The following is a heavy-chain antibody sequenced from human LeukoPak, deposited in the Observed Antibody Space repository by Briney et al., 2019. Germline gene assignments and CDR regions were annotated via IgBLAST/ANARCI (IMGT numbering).Heavy chain of an antibody. CDR1: GFTFSSYG. J-gene: IGHJ6*02. CDR3: AKGAEERQLVSDYYYYGMDV. Sequence: GGSLRLSCVASGFTFSSYGMHWVRQAPGKGLERVAVISYDGSNKYYADSVEGRFTISRDNSKNTLYLQMSSLRVEDTAVYYCAKGAEERQLVSDYYYYGMDVWGQGTTVTVSS. CDR2: ISYDGSNK. V-gene: IGHV3-30*18. D-gene: IGHD6-13*01.